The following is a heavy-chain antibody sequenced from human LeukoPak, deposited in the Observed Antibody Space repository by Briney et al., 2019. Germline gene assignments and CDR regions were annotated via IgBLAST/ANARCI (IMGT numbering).Heavy chain of an antibody. CDR2: IYYSGST. D-gene: IGHD4-17*01. CDR1: GGSFSSSSYY. Sequence: SETLSLTCAVSGGSFSSSSYYWGWVRQPPGKGLEWIGSIYYSGSTYYNPSLKSRVTIYVDTSKTQFSLKLTSVTAADTAVYYCVRSRGPYGDYGYYFDYWGQGTLVTVSS. J-gene: IGHJ4*02. CDR3: VRSRGPYGDYGYYFDY. V-gene: IGHV4-39*01.